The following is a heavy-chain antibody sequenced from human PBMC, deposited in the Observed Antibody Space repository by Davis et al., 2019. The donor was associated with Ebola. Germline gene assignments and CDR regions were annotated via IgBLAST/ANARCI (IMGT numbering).Heavy chain of an antibody. D-gene: IGHD4-17*01. CDR3: ANYGDYDEGGYYYYYYGMDV. J-gene: IGHJ6*04. CDR2: IYSGGST. V-gene: IGHV3-53*01. Sequence: GGSLRLSCAASGFTVSSNYMSWVRQAPGKGLEWVSVIYSGGSTYYADSVKGRFTISRHNSKNTLYLQMNSLRAEDTAVYYCANYGDYDEGGYYYYYYGMDVWGKGTTVTVSS. CDR1: GFTVSSNY.